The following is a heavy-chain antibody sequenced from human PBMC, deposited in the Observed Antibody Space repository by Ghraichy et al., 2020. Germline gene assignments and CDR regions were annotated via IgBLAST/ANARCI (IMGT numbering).Heavy chain of an antibody. CDR3: ARDVGYCGGDCYPYWYFDL. CDR1: GGSISGYY. CDR2: VYYRGST. Sequence: SQTLSLTCTVPGGSISGYYWNWIRQPPGKGLEWIGHVYYRGSTNYNPSLKSRVTISVDTFKIQFSLKLTSVTAADTAVYYCARDVGYCGGDCYPYWYFDLWGRGTLVTVSS. D-gene: IGHD2-21*01. V-gene: IGHV4-59*01. J-gene: IGHJ2*01.